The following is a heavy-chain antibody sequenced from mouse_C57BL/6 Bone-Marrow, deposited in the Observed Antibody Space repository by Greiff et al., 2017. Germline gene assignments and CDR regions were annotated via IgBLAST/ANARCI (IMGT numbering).Heavy chain of an antibody. J-gene: IGHJ3*01. Sequence: EVMLVESGGGLVKPGGSLKLSCAASGFTFSDYGMHWVRQAPEKGLEWVAYISSGSSTIYYAVTVTGRSTIPRATATNTRFLQMTSLRSEDTAVYYCARGDYKYGGAWFAYWGQGTLVTVSA. CDR1: GFTFSDYG. V-gene: IGHV5-17*01. D-gene: IGHD2-4*01. CDR2: ISSGSSTI. CDR3: ARGDYKYGGAWFAY.